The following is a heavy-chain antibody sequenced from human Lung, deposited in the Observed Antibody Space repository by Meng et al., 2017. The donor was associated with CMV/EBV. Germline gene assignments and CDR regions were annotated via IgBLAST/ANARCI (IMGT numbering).Heavy chain of an antibody. V-gene: IGHV5-51*01. CDR1: GYLFTSYW. J-gene: IGHJ4*02. D-gene: IGHD1-14*01. Sequence: GESLKISCRVSGYLFTSYWIGWVRQQPGKGLQWMGIIYPNDADKRYSPSFEGQVTISVDRSINTAYLQWNSLRTSDSGIYYCARRPEPYNRRTYFDYWGRGXLVTVSS. CDR2: IYPNDADK. CDR3: ARRPEPYNRRTYFDY.